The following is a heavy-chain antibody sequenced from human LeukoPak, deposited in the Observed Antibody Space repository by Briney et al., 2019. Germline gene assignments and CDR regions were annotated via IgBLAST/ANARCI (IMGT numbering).Heavy chain of an antibody. CDR1: GGSFSGYY. J-gene: IGHJ6*03. V-gene: IGHV4-34*01. CDR3: ARAWVYHYYYMDV. D-gene: IGHD3-16*02. CDR2: INHSGST. Sequence: SETLSLTCVVYGGSFSGYYWSWIRQPPGKGLEWIGEINHSGSTNYNPSLKSRVTISVDTSKNQFSLKLSSVTAADTAVYYCARAWVYHYYYMDVWGKGTTVTVSS.